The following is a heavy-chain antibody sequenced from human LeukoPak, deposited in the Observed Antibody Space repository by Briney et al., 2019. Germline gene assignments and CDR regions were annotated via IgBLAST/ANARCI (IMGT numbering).Heavy chain of an antibody. CDR3: TRVDRAEEFLEWLFDY. J-gene: IGHJ4*02. Sequence: GGSLRLSCAASGFTFSSYSMNWVRQAPGKGLEWVSSISSSSSYIYYADSVKGRFTISRDNAKNSLYLQMNGLKTEDTAVYYCTRVDRAEEFLEWLFDYWGQGTLVTVSS. CDR1: GFTFSSYS. CDR2: ISSSSSYI. V-gene: IGHV3-21*03. D-gene: IGHD3-3*01.